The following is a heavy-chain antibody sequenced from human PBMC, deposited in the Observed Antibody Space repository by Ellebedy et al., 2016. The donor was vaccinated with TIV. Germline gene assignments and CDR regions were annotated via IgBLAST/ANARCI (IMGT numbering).Heavy chain of an antibody. CDR1: GFTFSSYS. Sequence: GESLKISCAASGFTFSSYSMNWVRQAPGKGLEWVSSISSSSSYIYYADSVKGRFTISRDNAKNSLYLQMNSLRAEDKAVYYCARDLTELRWSWFDPWGQGTLVTVSS. J-gene: IGHJ5*02. CDR3: ARDLTELRWSWFDP. D-gene: IGHD4-23*01. V-gene: IGHV3-21*01. CDR2: ISSSSSYI.